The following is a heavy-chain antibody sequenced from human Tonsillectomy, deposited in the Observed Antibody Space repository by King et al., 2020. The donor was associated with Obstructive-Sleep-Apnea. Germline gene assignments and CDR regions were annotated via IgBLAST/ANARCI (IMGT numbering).Heavy chain of an antibody. CDR3: TRKANDAFDI. V-gene: IGHV1-2*05. CDR2: INPNSGGT. CDR1: GYTFTDYY. J-gene: IGHJ3*02. Sequence: QLVQSGAEMKKPGASVKGSCKASGYTFTDYYLHWVRQAPGQGVEWMGRINPNSGGTDYAQKFQGRVTMTRDTSISTAYMELSRLNSDDTVVYYCTRKANDAFDIWGQGTMVTVSS.